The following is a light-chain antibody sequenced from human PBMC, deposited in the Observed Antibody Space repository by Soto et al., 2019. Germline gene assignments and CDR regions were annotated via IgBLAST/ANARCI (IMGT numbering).Light chain of an antibody. CDR3: NLKKSSSTFV. J-gene: IGLJ1*01. CDR1: SSDVGSSNG. V-gene: IGLV2-18*01. CDR2: DVS. Sequence: QSALTQPPSVSGSPGQSVTISCTGTSSDVGSSNGVSWYQQPPGTAPKLMIYDVSNRPSGVPDRLSGSKSGNTASLTISGAPAGGGAGYYRNLKKSSSTFVFGTGTK.